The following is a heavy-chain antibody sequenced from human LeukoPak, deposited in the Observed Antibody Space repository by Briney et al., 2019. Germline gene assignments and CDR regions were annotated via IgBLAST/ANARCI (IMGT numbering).Heavy chain of an antibody. J-gene: IGHJ4*02. CDR3: AKNGGSQCYSHPDY. Sequence: GGSLRLSCAASGFTFSSYGMTWVRQAPWKGLEWISGTSGSGGSTYYANSVKGRFTISRDNSKNTLYLEMNSLRAEDTAVYYCAKNGGSQCYSHPDYWGRGSLVTVSS. V-gene: IGHV3-23*01. CDR2: TSGSGGST. D-gene: IGHD2-15*01. CDR1: GFTFSSYG.